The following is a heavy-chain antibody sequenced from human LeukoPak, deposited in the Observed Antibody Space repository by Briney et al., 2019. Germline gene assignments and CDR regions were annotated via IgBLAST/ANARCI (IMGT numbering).Heavy chain of an antibody. J-gene: IGHJ2*01. CDR2: IYPGDSDT. V-gene: IGHV5-51*01. Sequence: GASLKISCKGSGSLFTSYWIGWVRQLPGKGLEWMGIIYPGDSDTRYSPSFQGQVTISADKSISTAYLQWSSLKASDTAMYYCARLVYGGNRVYWYFDLWGRGTLVAVSS. D-gene: IGHD4-23*01. CDR1: GSLFTSYW. CDR3: ARLVYGGNRVYWYFDL.